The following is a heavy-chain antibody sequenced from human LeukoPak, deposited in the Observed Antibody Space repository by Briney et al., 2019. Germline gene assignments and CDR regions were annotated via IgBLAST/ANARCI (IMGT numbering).Heavy chain of an antibody. J-gene: IGHJ5*02. CDR1: DGSISSYF. D-gene: IGHD4-11*01. Sequence: SETLSLTCTVSDGSISSYFWSWIRQPPGKGLEWIGYIHHSGSTNYNPSLKSRVTISVDTSKNQFSLNLSSVTAADTAVYYCASGPGYSNYNNWFDPWGQGTLVTVSS. CDR2: IHHSGST. CDR3: ASGPGYSNYNNWFDP. V-gene: IGHV4-59*12.